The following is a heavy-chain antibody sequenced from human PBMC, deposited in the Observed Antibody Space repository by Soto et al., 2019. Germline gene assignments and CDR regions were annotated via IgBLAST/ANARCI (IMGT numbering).Heavy chain of an antibody. V-gene: IGHV3-30*03. CDR1: GFIFSDYW. D-gene: IGHD1-1*01. CDR3: ARDRVRAASYYFDY. Sequence: GSLRLSCEASGFIFSDYWMGWVRQAPGKGLEWVAVIASDGRDKHYADSVKGRFTISRDNAKNTLSLQMDSLRGEDTAMYFCARDRVRAASYYFDYWGQGTLVTVS. J-gene: IGHJ4*02. CDR2: IASDGRDK.